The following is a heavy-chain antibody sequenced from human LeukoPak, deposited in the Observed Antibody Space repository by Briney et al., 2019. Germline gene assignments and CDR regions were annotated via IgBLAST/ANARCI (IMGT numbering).Heavy chain of an antibody. CDR1: GYTFTSYD. D-gene: IGHD6-13*01. Sequence: ASVKVSCKASGYTFTSYDINWVRQATGQGLEWMGWMNPNSGNTGYAQKFQGRVTMTRNTSISTADMELSSLRSEDTAVYYCATAQLAAGTSGGGIDYWGQGTLVTVSS. J-gene: IGHJ4*02. CDR3: ATAQLAAGTSGGGIDY. V-gene: IGHV1-8*01. CDR2: MNPNSGNT.